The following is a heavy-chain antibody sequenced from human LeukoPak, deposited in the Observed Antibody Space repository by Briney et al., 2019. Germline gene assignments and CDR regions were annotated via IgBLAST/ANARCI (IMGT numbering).Heavy chain of an antibody. J-gene: IGHJ4*02. CDR3: ASYRINGDGYND. Sequence: SETLSLTCTVSGGSISSYYWSWIRQPPGKGLEWIGYIYYSGSTNYNPSLKSRVTISVDTSKNQFSLKLSSVTAADTAVYYCASYRINGDGYNDWGQGTLVTVSS. CDR1: GGSISSYY. D-gene: IGHD5-24*01. CDR2: IYYSGST. V-gene: IGHV4-59*01.